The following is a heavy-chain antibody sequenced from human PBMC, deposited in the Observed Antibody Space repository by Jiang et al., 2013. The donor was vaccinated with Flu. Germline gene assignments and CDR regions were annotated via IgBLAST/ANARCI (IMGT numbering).Heavy chain of an antibody. D-gene: IGHD6-6*01. CDR1: GFTFSSYG. Sequence: LLESGGGVVQPGRSLRLSCAASGFTFSSYGMHWVRQAPGKGLEWVAVIWYDGSNKYYADSVKGRFTISRDNSKNTLYLQMNSLRAEDTAVYYCARDRYSSSSSYFDYWGQGTLVTVSS. V-gene: IGHV3-33*01. CDR3: ARDRYSSSSSYFDY. CDR2: IWYDGSNK. J-gene: IGHJ4*02.